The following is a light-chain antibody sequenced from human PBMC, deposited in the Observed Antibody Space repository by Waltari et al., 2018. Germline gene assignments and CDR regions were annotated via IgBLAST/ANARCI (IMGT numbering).Light chain of an antibody. V-gene: IGLV1-47*01. CDR3: AAWDDSLRGAV. CDR2: RNN. CDR1: PSNIGSNY. Sequence: QSVLTQPPSASGTPGQRVTLSCSGSPSNIGSNYVSWYQHLPGMAPKLLISRNNQRPSRVSDRFSASKSGTSASLAISGLRSDDEAEYYCAAWDDSLRGAVFGTGTKVSVL. J-gene: IGLJ1*01.